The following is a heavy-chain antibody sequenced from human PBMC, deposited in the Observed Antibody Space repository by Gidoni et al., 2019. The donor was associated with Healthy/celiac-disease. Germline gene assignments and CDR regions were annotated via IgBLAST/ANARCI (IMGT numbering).Heavy chain of an antibody. CDR2: ICSGGSS. J-gene: IGHJ6*02. V-gene: IGHV3-53*01. CDR3: ANNRRPGAQGYMDV. CDR1: GFTVSSNY. D-gene: IGHD7-27*01. Sequence: EVQLVESGGGLIQPGGSLRLSCAASGFTVSSNYMSWVRQAPGKGLEWVSVICSGGSSYYADSVKGRFTISRDNSKNPLYLQMNSRRAEDTAVYYCANNRRPGAQGYMDVWGQGTTVTVSS.